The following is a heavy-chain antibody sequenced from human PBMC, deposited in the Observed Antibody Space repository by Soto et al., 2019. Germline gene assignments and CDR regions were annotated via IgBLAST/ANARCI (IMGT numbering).Heavy chain of an antibody. CDR3: ARVYGSGSYIAFDI. J-gene: IGHJ3*02. CDR2: ISALKGNT. D-gene: IGHD3-10*01. V-gene: IGHV1-18*01. CDR1: GYTCTHYG. Sequence: QVQLVQSGAEVKKPGASVKVSCKASGYTCTHYGFSWVRQAPGQGLAWMGWISALKGNTTYVDNFQDRVTMTSDTSTNTSYLEVRSLRSDATAMYYCARVYGSGSYIAFDIWGQGAMVIVSS.